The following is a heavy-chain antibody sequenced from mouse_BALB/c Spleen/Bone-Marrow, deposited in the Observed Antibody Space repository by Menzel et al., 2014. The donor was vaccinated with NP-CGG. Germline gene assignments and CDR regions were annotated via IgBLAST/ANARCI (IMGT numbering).Heavy chain of an antibody. V-gene: IGHV1-7*01. CDR1: GYTFTNYW. CDR3: ARIDYYGRDY. D-gene: IGHD1-1*01. CDR2: INPSTGYT. Sequence: LQESGAELAKPGASVKMSCKASGYTFTNYWMHWVKQRPGQGLEWIGYINPSTGYTEYNQKFKDKATLTADKSSSTAYMQLSSLTSEDAAVYYCARIDYYGRDYWGQGTTLTVSS. J-gene: IGHJ2*01.